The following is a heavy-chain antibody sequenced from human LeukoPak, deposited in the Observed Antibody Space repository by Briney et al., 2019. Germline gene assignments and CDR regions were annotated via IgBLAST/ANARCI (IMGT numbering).Heavy chain of an antibody. CDR2: FIPIFATA. CDR3: AREGGDSGSYSGRAFDI. D-gene: IGHD1-26*01. Sequence: SVKVSCKAYGGTFSSYAISWVRMAPGQGLELMGGFIPIFATANYAQTFQGRVTITTDESTSTAYMELSSLRSEDTAVYSCAREGGDSGSYSGRAFDIWGQGTMVTVSS. V-gene: IGHV1-69*05. J-gene: IGHJ3*02. CDR1: GGTFSSYA.